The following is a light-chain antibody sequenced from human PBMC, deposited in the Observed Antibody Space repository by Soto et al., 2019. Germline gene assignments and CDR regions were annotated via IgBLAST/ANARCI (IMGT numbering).Light chain of an antibody. CDR3: SSYAGRNNIVV. V-gene: IGLV2-8*01. Sequence: QSALTQPPSASGSPGQSVTISCTGTSSDVGGYNYVSWYQQHPGKAPKLMIYEVIKRPSGFPDRFSGSKSGNRASLTVSGLQAEDEADYYCSSYAGRNNIVVFGGGTQLTVL. CDR1: SSDVGGYNY. J-gene: IGLJ2*01. CDR2: EVI.